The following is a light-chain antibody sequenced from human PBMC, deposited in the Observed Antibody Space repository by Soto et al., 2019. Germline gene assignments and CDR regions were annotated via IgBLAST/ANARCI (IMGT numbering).Light chain of an antibody. J-gene: IGKJ5*01. V-gene: IGKV3-20*01. CDR2: GAS. CDR3: QQYGGSPIT. CDR1: QSVSNNY. Sequence: EIVLTQSPGTLSLSPGERATLSCRSSQSVSNNYLAWYQQKPGQAPRLLIYGASNRATGIPDRFSGSGSGTDFTLTINRLEPEDFALYYCQQYGGSPITLGQGTRLEI.